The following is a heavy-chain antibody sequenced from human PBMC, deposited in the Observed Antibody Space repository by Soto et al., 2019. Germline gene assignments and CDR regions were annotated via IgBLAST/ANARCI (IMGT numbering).Heavy chain of an antibody. D-gene: IGHD3-16*01. CDR2: MNAKSGDT. Sequence: QAHLEQSGAEVKRPGASVKVSCKASGYTFSDFDINWLRQASGQGPESMGWMNAKSGDTFFAQRSQGKFNMTWDTSLSTAYMEVGSLTSDDTAMYYCARGNPFNYAGFDVWGQGTTVAVSS. J-gene: IGHJ6*02. V-gene: IGHV1-8*01. CDR1: GYTFSDFD. CDR3: ARGNPFNYAGFDV.